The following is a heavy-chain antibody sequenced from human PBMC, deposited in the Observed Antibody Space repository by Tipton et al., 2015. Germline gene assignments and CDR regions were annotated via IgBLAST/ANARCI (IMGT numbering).Heavy chain of an antibody. Sequence: SLRLSCAGSGFTFSSYGMSWVRQAPGKGLEWVSGISGSGGSTYYADSVKGRFTISRDNSKNTLYLQMNSLRAEDTAVYYCANVVIGFKSLGKRGLKNWFDPWGQGTLVTVSS. CDR3: ANVVIGFKSLGKRGLKNWFDP. J-gene: IGHJ5*02. D-gene: IGHD5-24*01. CDR2: ISGSGGST. CDR1: GFTFSSYG. V-gene: IGHV3-23*01.